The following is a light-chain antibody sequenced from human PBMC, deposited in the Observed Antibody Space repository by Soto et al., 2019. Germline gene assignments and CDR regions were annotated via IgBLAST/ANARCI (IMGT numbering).Light chain of an antibody. CDR3: LQYHSYWT. CDR1: QSISYW. V-gene: IGKV1-5*01. Sequence: DIQMTQSPSTLSASLGDRVTITCRDSQSISYWLAWYQQKPGKAPKLLISDASSLRSGVPSRFSGRGSGTEFTLTISGLQPGDFASYFCLQYHSYWTFGQGTKVEIK. CDR2: DAS. J-gene: IGKJ1*01.